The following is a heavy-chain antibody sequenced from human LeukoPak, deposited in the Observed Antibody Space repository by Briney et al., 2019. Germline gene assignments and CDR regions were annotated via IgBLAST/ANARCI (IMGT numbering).Heavy chain of an antibody. CDR2: IDNDGNGI. Sequence: GGSLRLSCAASGFMFSGYWMHWVRQGPEKGLELVSRIDNDGNGIIYADSVKGRFTISRDNSKNTLYLQMDSLRAEDTAVYYCARDLKSGSGSSMGDYYFDYWGQGTLVTVSS. V-gene: IGHV3-74*01. CDR1: GFMFSGYW. D-gene: IGHD3-10*01. J-gene: IGHJ4*02. CDR3: ARDLKSGSGSSMGDYYFDY.